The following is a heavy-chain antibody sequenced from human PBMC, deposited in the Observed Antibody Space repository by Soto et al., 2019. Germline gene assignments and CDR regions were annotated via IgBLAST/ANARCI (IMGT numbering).Heavy chain of an antibody. V-gene: IGHV4-30-4*01. J-gene: IGHJ5*02. CDR2: SYYGGST. CDR1: GGSISSGDYY. Sequence: QVQLQESGPGLVKPSQTLSLTCTVSGGSISSGDYYWSWIRQPPGKGLEGMGYSYYGGSTYYNPSLQSRVTFSVDTSKNQFPLKLSSVTAADTAVYYCARDLHLGYCSGGSCYSSGWFDPWGQGTLVTVSS. CDR3: ARDLHLGYCSGGSCYSSGWFDP. D-gene: IGHD2-15*01.